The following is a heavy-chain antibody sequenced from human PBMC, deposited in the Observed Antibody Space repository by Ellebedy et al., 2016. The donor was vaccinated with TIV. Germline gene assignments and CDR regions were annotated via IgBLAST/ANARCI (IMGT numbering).Heavy chain of an antibody. V-gene: IGHV4-59*01. CDR2: IHHTGSS. J-gene: IGHJ4*02. CDR3: TKVASGGLFDY. CDR1: GDSISSYY. D-gene: IGHD6-25*01. Sequence: MPSETLSLTCTVSGDSISSYYWTWIRQPPGKRLEWIGYIHHTGSSAYNPSLRSRVTISLDTSKNQFSLTLRSVTAADTAVYYCTKVASGGLFDYWGQGILVTVSS.